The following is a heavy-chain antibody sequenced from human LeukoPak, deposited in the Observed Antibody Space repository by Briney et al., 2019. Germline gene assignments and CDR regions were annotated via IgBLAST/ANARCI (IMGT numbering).Heavy chain of an antibody. CDR3: AKDLPSTGIAAAGY. V-gene: IGHV3-21*01. D-gene: IGHD6-13*01. Sequence: PGGSLRLSCAASGFTFSSYSMNWVRQAPGKGLEWVSSISSSSSYIYYADSVKGRFTISRDNAKNSLYLQMNSLRAEDTAVYYCAKDLPSTGIAAAGYWGQGTLVTVSS. CDR2: ISSSSSYI. CDR1: GFTFSSYS. J-gene: IGHJ4*02.